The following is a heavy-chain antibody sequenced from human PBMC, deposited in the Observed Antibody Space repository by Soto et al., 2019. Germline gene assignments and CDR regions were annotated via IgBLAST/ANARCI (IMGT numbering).Heavy chain of an antibody. J-gene: IGHJ6*02. CDR3: ARIWGPYYYYGMDV. CDR2: IFSNDEK. Sequence: QVTLKESGPVLVKTTETLTLTCTVSGFSLSNARMGVSWIRQPPGKALEWLAHIFSNDEKSYSTSLKSRLTISKDTSKSQVVLTMTNMDPVDTATYYCARIWGPYYYYGMDVWGQGTTVTVSS. D-gene: IGHD7-27*01. V-gene: IGHV2-26*01. CDR1: GFSLSNARMG.